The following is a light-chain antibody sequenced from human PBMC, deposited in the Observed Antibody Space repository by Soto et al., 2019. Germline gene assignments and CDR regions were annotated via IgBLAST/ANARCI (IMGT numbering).Light chain of an antibody. CDR1: QPVSDK. Sequence: EVVMTQSPANLSVSPGVGATLSCWASQPVSDKLAWYQQKPGQAPRLLMFDASTRATGTPARFGGSVSGTDSTLTISSLEPEDFAVYFCQLRDNWPPTWTFGQGTKVDI. J-gene: IGKJ1*01. V-gene: IGKV3-11*01. CDR2: DAS. CDR3: QLRDNWPPTWT.